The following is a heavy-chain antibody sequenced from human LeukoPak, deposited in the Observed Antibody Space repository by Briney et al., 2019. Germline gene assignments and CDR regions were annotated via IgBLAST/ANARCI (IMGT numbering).Heavy chain of an antibody. V-gene: IGHV4-59*01. J-gene: IGHJ6*03. Sequence: SETLSLTCTLSGGSISSYYWSWIRQPPGKGLEWIGYIYYSGSTNYNPSLKSRVTISVDTSKNQFSLKLSSVTAADTAVYYCARTTEGYCRGRSCYSYYYYMDVWGKGTTVTVSS. D-gene: IGHD2-15*01. CDR2: IYYSGST. CDR1: GGSISSYY. CDR3: ARTTEGYCRGRSCYSYYYYMDV.